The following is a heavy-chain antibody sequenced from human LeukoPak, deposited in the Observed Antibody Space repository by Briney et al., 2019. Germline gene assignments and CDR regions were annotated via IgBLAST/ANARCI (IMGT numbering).Heavy chain of an antibody. V-gene: IGHV4-59*05. CDR2: IYYSGST. D-gene: IGHD6-13*01. J-gene: IGHJ4*02. CDR3: ARLGGSSSILFDY. CDR1: GGSISSYY. Sequence: KSSETLSLTCTVSGGSISSYYWSWIRQPPGKGLEWIGSIYYSGSTYYNPSLKSRVTISVDTSKNQFSLKLSSVTAADTAVYYCARLGGSSSILFDYWGQGTLVTVSS.